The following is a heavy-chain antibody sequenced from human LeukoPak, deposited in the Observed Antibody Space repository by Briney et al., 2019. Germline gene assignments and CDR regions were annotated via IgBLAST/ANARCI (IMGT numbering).Heavy chain of an antibody. CDR1: GGSFSGYY. V-gene: IGHV4-34*01. D-gene: IGHD6-19*01. J-gene: IGHJ4*02. CDR3: ARGNRSGLWLVPLVY. Sequence: PSETLSLTCAVYGGSFSGYYWSWIRQPPGKGLEWIGEINHSGSTNYNPSLKSRVTISVDTSKNQFSLKLSSVTAADTAVYYCARGNRSGLWLVPLVYWGQGTLVTVSS. CDR2: INHSGST.